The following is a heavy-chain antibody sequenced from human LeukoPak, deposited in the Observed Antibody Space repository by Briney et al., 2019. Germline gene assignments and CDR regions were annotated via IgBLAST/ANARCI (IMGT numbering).Heavy chain of an antibody. CDR3: ARDQGYSYDYALVAFDI. CDR1: GYTFTSYD. D-gene: IGHD5-18*01. CDR2: MNPNSGNT. V-gene: IGHV1-8*01. J-gene: IGHJ3*02. Sequence: GASVKVSCKASGYTFTSYDINWVRQATGQGLEWMGWMNPNSGNTGYAQKFQGRVTMTRDTSTSTVYMELSSLRSEDTAVYYCARDQGYSYDYALVAFDIWGQGTMVTVSS.